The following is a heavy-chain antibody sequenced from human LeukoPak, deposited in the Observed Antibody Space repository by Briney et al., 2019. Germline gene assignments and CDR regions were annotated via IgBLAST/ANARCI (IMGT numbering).Heavy chain of an antibody. D-gene: IGHD3-3*01. V-gene: IGHV1-2*02. CDR2: INPNSGGT. CDR3: ARERLEWLAYHPDY. CDR1: GYTFTDYF. Sequence: GASVKVSCKASGYTFTDYFMHWVRQAPGQGLEWMGWINPNSGGTNYAQKFQGRVTMTRDTSISTAYMELSRLRSDDTAVYYCARERLEWLAYHPDYWGLGTLVTVSS. J-gene: IGHJ4*02.